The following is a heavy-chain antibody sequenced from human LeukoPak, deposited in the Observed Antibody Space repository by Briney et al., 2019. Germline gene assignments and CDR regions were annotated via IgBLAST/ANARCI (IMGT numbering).Heavy chain of an antibody. V-gene: IGHV1-69-2*01. CDR1: GYTFTGYY. CDR2: VDPEDGET. Sequence: ASVKVSCKASGYTFTGYYMHWVRQAPGKGLEWMGLVDPEDGETIYAEKFQGRVTITADTSTDTAYMELSSLRSEDTAVYYCATDSSGYYYYYYYMDVWGKGTTVTVSS. J-gene: IGHJ6*03. D-gene: IGHD3-22*01. CDR3: ATDSSGYYYYYYYMDV.